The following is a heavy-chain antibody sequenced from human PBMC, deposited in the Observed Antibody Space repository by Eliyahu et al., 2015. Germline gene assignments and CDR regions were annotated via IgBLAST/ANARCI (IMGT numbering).Heavy chain of an antibody. CDR2: IYYSGST. CDR1: GCSIRSSSYY. Sequence: QLQLQESGPGLVKPSETLSLTCTVPGCSIRSSSYYWGWIRQPPGKGLEWIGSIYYSGSTYYNPSLKSRVTISVDTSKNQFSLKLSSVTAADTAVYYCARCHMIVDDYYYGMDVWGQGTTVTVSS. J-gene: IGHJ6*02. D-gene: IGHD3-22*01. V-gene: IGHV4-39*07. CDR3: ARCHMIVDDYYYGMDV.